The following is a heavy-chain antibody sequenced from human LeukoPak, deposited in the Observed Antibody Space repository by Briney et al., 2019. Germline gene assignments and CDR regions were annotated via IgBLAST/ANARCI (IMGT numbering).Heavy chain of an antibody. Sequence: GGSLRLSCAASGFTFNSYGMHWVRQAPGKGLEWVAVIWYDGSNKYYADSVKGRFTISRDNSKNTLYLQMNSLRAEDTAVYYCAKDTSSSYNWFDPWGQGTLVTVSS. CDR1: GFTFNSYG. J-gene: IGHJ5*02. CDR2: IWYDGSNK. CDR3: AKDTSSSYNWFDP. V-gene: IGHV3-33*06. D-gene: IGHD6-6*01.